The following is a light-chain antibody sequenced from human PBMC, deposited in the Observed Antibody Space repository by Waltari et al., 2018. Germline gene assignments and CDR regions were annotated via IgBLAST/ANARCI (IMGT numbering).Light chain of an antibody. Sequence: QSALTQPASVSGSPGQSITISCTGSNSDIGTFNLVSWYEQHPGKAPKLLIYEVKNRPSGVSDRFSGSKSDNTASLTISGLQHEDEATYFCSSYGASMTLLFGGGTRVTVL. CDR1: NSDIGTFNL. CDR2: EVK. CDR3: SSYGASMTLL. V-gene: IGLV2-14*02. J-gene: IGLJ3*02.